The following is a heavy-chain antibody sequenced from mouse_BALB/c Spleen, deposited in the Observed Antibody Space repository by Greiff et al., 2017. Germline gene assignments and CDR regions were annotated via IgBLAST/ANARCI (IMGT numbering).Heavy chain of an antibody. Sequence: EVKLVESGGGLVQPGGSRKLSCAASGFTFSSFGMHWVRQAPEKGLAWVAYISSGSSTIYYADTVKGRFTISRDNPKNTLFLQMTSLRSEDTAMYYCAREEDDYDWFAYWGQGTLVTVSA. CDR2: ISSGSSTI. D-gene: IGHD2-4*01. V-gene: IGHV5-17*02. CDR3: AREEDDYDWFAY. J-gene: IGHJ3*01. CDR1: GFTFSSFG.